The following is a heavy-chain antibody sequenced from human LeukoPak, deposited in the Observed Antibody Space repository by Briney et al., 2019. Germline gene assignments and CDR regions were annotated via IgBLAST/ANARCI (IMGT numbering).Heavy chain of an antibody. CDR1: GFTVSSNY. Sequence: GGFLRLSCAASGFTVSSNYMSWVRQAPGKGLEWVSVIYSGGSTYYADSVKGRFTISRDNSKNTLYLQMNSLRAEDTAVYYCAKPYCSSTSCYAITNYYYYYMDVWGKGTTVTVSS. CDR2: IYSGGST. V-gene: IGHV3-53*01. CDR3: AKPYCSSTSCYAITNYYYYYMDV. D-gene: IGHD2-2*01. J-gene: IGHJ6*03.